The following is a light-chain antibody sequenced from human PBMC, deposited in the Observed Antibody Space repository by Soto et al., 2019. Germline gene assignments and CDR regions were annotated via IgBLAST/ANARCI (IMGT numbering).Light chain of an antibody. Sequence: QSVLTQPPSASGTPGQRVTISCSGSSSNVGSSPVNWYQQLPRTAPKLLIYSNNQRPSGVPDRFSGSKSGTSASLAISGLQSEDEADYYCAAWDDSLNGLWVFGGGTKLTVL. V-gene: IGLV1-44*01. J-gene: IGLJ3*02. CDR3: AAWDDSLNGLWV. CDR2: SNN. CDR1: SSNVGSSP.